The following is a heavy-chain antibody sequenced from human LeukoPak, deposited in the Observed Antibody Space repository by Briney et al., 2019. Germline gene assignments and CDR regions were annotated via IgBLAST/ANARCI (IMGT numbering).Heavy chain of an antibody. J-gene: IGHJ4*02. CDR1: GYTFTSYG. CDR2: ISAYNGNT. V-gene: IGHV1-18*01. CDR3: AKGYCTNGVCYKGIFDY. D-gene: IGHD2-8*01. Sequence: GASVKVSCKASGYTFTSYGISWVRQAPGQGLEWMGWISAYNGNTNYAQKLQGRVTMTTDTSTSTAYMELRSLRSDDTAVYYCAKGYCTNGVCYKGIFDYWGQGALVTVSS.